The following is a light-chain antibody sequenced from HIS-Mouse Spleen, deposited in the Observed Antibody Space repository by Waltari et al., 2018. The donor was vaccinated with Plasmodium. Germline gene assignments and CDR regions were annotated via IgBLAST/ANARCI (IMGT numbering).Light chain of an antibody. V-gene: IGKV1-8*01. CDR1: QGISSY. CDR2: ADS. Sequence: AIRMTQSPSSFSASTGDRVTITCRASQGISSYLTWYQQKPGKAPKLLIYADSTLQSGVPSRFSGSGSGTDFTLTISCLQSEDFATYYCQQYYSYPLTFGGGTKVEIK. CDR3: QQYYSYPLT. J-gene: IGKJ4*01.